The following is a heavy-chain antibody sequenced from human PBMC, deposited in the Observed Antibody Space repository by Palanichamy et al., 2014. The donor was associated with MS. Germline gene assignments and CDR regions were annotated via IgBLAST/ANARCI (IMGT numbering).Heavy chain of an antibody. CDR3: AKVGCVSGGSCYSLAGLDY. CDR2: ISGSGGST. D-gene: IGHD2-15*01. J-gene: IGHJ4*02. Sequence: VSTISGSGGSTYYADSVKGRFTISRDNSKNTLYLQMNSLRAEDTAVYYCAKVGCVSGGSCYSLAGLDYWGQGTLVTFSS. V-gene: IGHV3-23*01.